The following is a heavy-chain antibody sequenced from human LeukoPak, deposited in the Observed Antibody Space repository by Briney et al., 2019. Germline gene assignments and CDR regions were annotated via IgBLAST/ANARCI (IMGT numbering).Heavy chain of an antibody. Sequence: PSETLSLTCTVSGGSISSYYWSWIRQPPGKGLEWIGYIYYSGSTNYNPSLKSRVTISVDKSKNQFSLKLSSVTAADTAVYYCARGRTTVTTLDYWGQGTLVTVSS. CDR2: IYYSGST. CDR3: ARGRTTVTTLDY. J-gene: IGHJ4*02. V-gene: IGHV4-59*12. CDR1: GGSISSYY. D-gene: IGHD4-17*01.